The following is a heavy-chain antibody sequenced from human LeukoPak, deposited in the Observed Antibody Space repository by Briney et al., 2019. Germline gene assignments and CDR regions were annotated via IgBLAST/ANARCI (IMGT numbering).Heavy chain of an antibody. J-gene: IGHJ4*02. CDR2: INSYGSST. V-gene: IGHV3-74*01. D-gene: IGHD2-21*02. Sequence: PGGSLRLSCAASGFTFSNYWMHWVRQTPGKGLVWVSRINSYGSSTGYADSVKGRFTISRDNAKNTLYLQMNSLRAEDTAVYYCANTLHSYCGGDCLGYWGQGTLVTVSS. CDR1: GFTFSNYW. CDR3: ANTLHSYCGGDCLGY.